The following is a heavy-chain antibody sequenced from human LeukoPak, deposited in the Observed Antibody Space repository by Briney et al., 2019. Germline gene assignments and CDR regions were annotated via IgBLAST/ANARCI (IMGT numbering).Heavy chain of an antibody. J-gene: IGHJ6*04. Sequence: GGSLRLSCAASGFVFSRYEMNWVRQAPGKGLEWVSYISDSSSTIYYGDSVKGRFTISRDNAKNSLYLQMNSLRAEDTAVYYCAELGITMIGGVWGKGTTVTISS. CDR1: GFVFSRYE. V-gene: IGHV3-48*03. D-gene: IGHD3-10*02. CDR3: AELGITMIGGV. CDR2: ISDSSSTI.